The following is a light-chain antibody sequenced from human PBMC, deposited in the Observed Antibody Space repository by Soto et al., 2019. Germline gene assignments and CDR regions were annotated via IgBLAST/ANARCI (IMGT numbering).Light chain of an antibody. CDR1: QSVSSSY. Sequence: EIVLTQSPGTLSLSPGESATLSCRASQSVSSSYLAWYQQKPGQAPMLLIYGASSRATGIPDRFSGSGSGRDFTLTIGTLEPEDFAGDYCQQYNSSPEVTFGQGTRLEIK. CDR3: QQYNSSPEVT. V-gene: IGKV3-20*01. CDR2: GAS. J-gene: IGKJ5*01.